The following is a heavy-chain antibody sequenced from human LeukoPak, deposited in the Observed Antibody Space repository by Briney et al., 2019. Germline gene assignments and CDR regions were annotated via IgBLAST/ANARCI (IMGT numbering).Heavy chain of an antibody. CDR1: GYSISSGYY. CDR2: IYYSGST. CDR3: ARGDYDILTGYLWDY. V-gene: IGHV4-38-2*02. D-gene: IGHD3-9*01. J-gene: IGHJ4*02. Sequence: SETLSLTCTVSGYSISSGYYWGWIRQPPGKGLEWIGYIYYSGSTNYNPSLKSRVTISVDTSKNQFSLKLSSVTAADTAVYYCARGDYDILTGYLWDYWGQGTLVTVSS.